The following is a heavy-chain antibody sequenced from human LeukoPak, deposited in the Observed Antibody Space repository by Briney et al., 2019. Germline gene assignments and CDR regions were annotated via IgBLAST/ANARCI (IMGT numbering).Heavy chain of an antibody. CDR1: GGSISSGDYY. CDR2: IYYSGST. D-gene: IGHD3-10*01. Sequence: PSQTLSLTCTVSGGSISSGDYYWSWIRQPPGKGLEWIGYIYYSGSTYYNPSLKSRVTISVDTSKNQFSLKLSSVTAADTAVYYRARAPRITMVRGAIDYWGQGTLVTVSS. CDR3: ARAPRITMVRGAIDY. J-gene: IGHJ4*02. V-gene: IGHV4-30-4*01.